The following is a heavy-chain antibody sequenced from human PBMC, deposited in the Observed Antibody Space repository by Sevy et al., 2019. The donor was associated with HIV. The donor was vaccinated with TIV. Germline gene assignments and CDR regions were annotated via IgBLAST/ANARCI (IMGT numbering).Heavy chain of an antibody. J-gene: IGHJ3*02. CDR2: IWYDGSNK. CDR1: GFTFSSYG. Sequence: GGSLRLSCAASGFTFSSYGMHWVRQAPGKGLEWVAVIWYDGSNKYYADSVKGRFTISRDNSKNTLYLQMNSLRAEDTAVYYCARGSSVGARPDDDAFDIWGQGTMVTVSS. V-gene: IGHV3-33*01. CDR3: ARGSSVGARPDDDAFDI. D-gene: IGHD6-6*01.